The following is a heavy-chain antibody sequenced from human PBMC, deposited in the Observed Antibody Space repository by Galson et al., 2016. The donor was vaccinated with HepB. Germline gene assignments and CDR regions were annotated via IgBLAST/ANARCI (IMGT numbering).Heavy chain of an antibody. V-gene: IGHV3-30*04. D-gene: IGHD1-14*01. J-gene: IGHJ4*02. CDR3: VLLHPVENRDFDY. CDR1: GFTFSNYA. CDR2: ISYDGSNK. Sequence: SLRLSCAASGFTFSNYAIHWVRQAPGKGLEWVAVISYDGSNKYYADSVKGRFTISRDNSNNTLFLQLNSLRAEDTAVYYCVLLHPVENRDFDYWGQGTLVTVSA.